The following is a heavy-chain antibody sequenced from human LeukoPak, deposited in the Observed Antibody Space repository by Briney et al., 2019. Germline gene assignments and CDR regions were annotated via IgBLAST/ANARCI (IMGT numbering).Heavy chain of an antibody. CDR2: INWNGGST. Sequence: GGSLRLSCAASGFTFDDYGMSWVRQAPGKGLEWVSGINWNGGSTGYADSVKGRFTISRDNAKNSLYLQMNSLRAEDTAVYYCARDPDYGGNSGLDYWGQGTLVTVSS. CDR3: ARDPDYGGNSGLDY. V-gene: IGHV3-20*04. D-gene: IGHD4-23*01. CDR1: GFTFDDYG. J-gene: IGHJ4*02.